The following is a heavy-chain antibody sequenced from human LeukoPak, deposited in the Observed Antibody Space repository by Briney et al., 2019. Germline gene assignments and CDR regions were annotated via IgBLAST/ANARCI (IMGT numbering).Heavy chain of an antibody. CDR2: IKEGGSEI. CDR1: GFTFSSYW. V-gene: IGHV3-7*01. D-gene: IGHD5-24*01. J-gene: IGHJ4*02. CDR3: ATDRGWLQFDY. Sequence: PGGSLTLSCAASGFTFSSYWMNWVRQAPGKGLEWVANIKEGGSEINYIDSVKGRFIISRDNAKNLMYLQMNSLRAEDTAVYYCATDRGWLQFDYWGQGTLVTVSS.